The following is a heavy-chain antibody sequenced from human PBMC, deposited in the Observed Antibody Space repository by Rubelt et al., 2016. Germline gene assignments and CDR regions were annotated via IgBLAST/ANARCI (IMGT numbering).Heavy chain of an antibody. CDR1: GYTFTSYA. J-gene: IGHJ4*02. D-gene: IGHD2-2*01. Sequence: QVQLVQSGAEVKKPGASVKVSCQASGYTFTSYAMHWVRQAPGQRLEWMGWINAGNGNTKYSQKFQGRGTIPRNTHASTACMGLSSLSSEDTAVYYCARGRDIVVVPAAIRALYWGQGTLVTVSS. CDR3: ARGRDIVVVPAAIRALY. CDR2: INAGNGNT. V-gene: IGHV1-3*01.